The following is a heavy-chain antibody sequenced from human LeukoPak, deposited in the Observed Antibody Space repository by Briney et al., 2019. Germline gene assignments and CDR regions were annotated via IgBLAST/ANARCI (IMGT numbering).Heavy chain of an antibody. V-gene: IGHV1-2*02. CDR1: GYTFSGYY. CDR2: INPNSGGT. CDR3: ARDRCSGGSCYSGVWFDP. J-gene: IGHJ5*02. D-gene: IGHD2-15*01. Sequence: SVKVSCKASGYTFSGYYLHWVRQAPGHGLQWVGWINPNSGGTNYAQKFQGRVTMTGDTSISTAYMELSRLRSDDTAVYYCARDRCSGGSCYSGVWFDPWGQGTLVPVSS.